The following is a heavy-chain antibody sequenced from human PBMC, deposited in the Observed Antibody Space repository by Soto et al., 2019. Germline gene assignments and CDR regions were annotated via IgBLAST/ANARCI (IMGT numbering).Heavy chain of an antibody. CDR3: AREQGNCSGSGCYSRRYLDY. J-gene: IGHJ4*02. CDR2: VSYSGST. Sequence: PSETLSLTCTVSGGSLSVHFWNWIWLPPGKGLEWIGYVSYSGSTDYNPSLKSRVTMSVDTSKNQFSLKLSSVTAADTAVYYCAREQGNCSGSGCYSRRYLDYWGQGTLVTVSS. CDR1: GGSLSVHF. V-gene: IGHV4-59*11. D-gene: IGHD2-15*01.